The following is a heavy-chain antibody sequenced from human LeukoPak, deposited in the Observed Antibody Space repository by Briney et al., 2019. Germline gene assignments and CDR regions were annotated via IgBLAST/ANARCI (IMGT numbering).Heavy chain of an antibody. J-gene: IGHJ4*02. V-gene: IGHV3-48*03. CDR2: IRWCVDTI. D-gene: IGHD3-16*01. CDR3: ARPVVLGAYLRGVYYFDS. CDR1: GFTFSRYE. Sequence: GGSLRLSCAASGFTFSRYEMNWVRQAPGKGLEWVSFIRWCVDTIYYADSVKGRFTISRDNAKNSLFLQMDSLRADDTTVYYCARPVVLGAYLRGVYYFDSWGQGTLVSVST.